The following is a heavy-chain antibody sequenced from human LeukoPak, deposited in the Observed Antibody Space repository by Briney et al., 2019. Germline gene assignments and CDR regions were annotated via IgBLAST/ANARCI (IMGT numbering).Heavy chain of an antibody. J-gene: IGHJ4*02. CDR3: ATSPYDSSGYYLGFDY. V-gene: IGHV3-7*01. D-gene: IGHD3-22*01. CDR1: GFTFSSYW. Sequence: PGGSLRLSCAASGFTFSSYWMTWVRQAPGKGLEWVANIKQDGSEKYYVDSVKGRFTISRDNAKNSLYLQMNSLRAEDTAVYYCATSPYDSSGYYLGFDYWGQGTLVTVSS. CDR2: IKQDGSEK.